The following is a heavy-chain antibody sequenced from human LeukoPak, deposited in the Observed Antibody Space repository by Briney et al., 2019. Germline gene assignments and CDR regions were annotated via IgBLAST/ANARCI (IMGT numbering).Heavy chain of an antibody. Sequence: GGSLRLSCAASGFTFNNAWMSWVRQARGKGLEWVGRIKSKAAGGTTDYAAPVKDRFTISRDDSKNTLYLQMNSLKTEDTAVYHCTTLYQVDPWGQGTLVTVSS. J-gene: IGHJ5*02. CDR3: TTLYQVDP. D-gene: IGHD2-2*02. CDR2: IKSKAAGGTT. CDR1: GFTFNNAW. V-gene: IGHV3-15*01.